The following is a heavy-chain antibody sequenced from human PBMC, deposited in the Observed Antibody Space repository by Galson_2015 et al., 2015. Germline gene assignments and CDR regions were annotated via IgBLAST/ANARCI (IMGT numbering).Heavy chain of an antibody. Sequence: VSCKASGYTFTNYDINWVRQAAGQGLEWVGWMNPKNGNTGYAQKFQGRLTMTRNTSISTAYMELSRLTSDDTADYFCARGVAAAAPDFWGQGSLVIVSS. V-gene: IGHV1-8*02. D-gene: IGHD2-2*01. CDR1: GYTFTNYD. CDR2: MNPKNGNT. J-gene: IGHJ4*02. CDR3: ARGVAAAAPDF.